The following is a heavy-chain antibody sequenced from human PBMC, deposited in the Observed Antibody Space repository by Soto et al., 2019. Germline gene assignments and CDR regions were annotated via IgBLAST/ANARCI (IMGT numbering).Heavy chain of an antibody. CDR1: GGSISSSNW. CDR3: ARKVAAAGMFDY. J-gene: IGHJ4*02. D-gene: IGHD6-13*01. CDR2: IYHSGST. Sequence: SETLSLTCAVSGGSISSSNWWSWVRQPPGKGLEWIGGIYHSGSTNYNPSLKSRVTISVDTSKNQFSLKLSSVTAADTAVYYCARKVAAAGMFDYWGQGTLVTVSS. V-gene: IGHV4-4*02.